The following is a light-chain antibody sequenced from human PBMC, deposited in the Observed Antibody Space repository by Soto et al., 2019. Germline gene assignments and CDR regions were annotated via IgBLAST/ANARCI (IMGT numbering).Light chain of an antibody. V-gene: IGKV3-20*01. CDR2: GAS. CDR1: QSVSSSY. J-gene: IGKJ1*01. Sequence: EIVLTQSPGTVSLSPGERATLSCRASQSVSSSYLAWYQQKPGQAPRLLIYGASSRATGIPDRFSGSGSGTDFTLTFSRLEPEDFAVYSCQQYGSSPRKTFGQGTKVEIK. CDR3: QQYGSSPRKT.